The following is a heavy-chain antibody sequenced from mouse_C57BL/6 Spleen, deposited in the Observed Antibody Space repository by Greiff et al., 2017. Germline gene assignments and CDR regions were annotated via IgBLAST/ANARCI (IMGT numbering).Heavy chain of an antibody. D-gene: IGHD1-1*01. CDR1: GYTFTDYN. CDR3: ARQYYGRGATWFAY. V-gene: IGHV1-22*01. CDR2: INPNNGGT. Sequence: VQLKQSGPELVKPGASVKMSCKASGYTFTDYNMHWVKQSHGKSLEWIGYINPNNGGTSYNQKFKGKATLTVNKSSSTAYMELRSLTSEDSAVYYGARQYYGRGATWFAYWGQGTLVTVSA. J-gene: IGHJ3*01.